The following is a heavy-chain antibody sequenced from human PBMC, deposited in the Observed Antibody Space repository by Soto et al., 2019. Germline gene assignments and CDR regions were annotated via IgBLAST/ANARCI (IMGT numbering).Heavy chain of an antibody. D-gene: IGHD1-1*01. V-gene: IGHV3-72*01. J-gene: IGHJ4*02. Sequence: EVQLVESGGGLVQPGGSLRLSCAASGFTFSDHYMDWVRQAPGKGLEWVGRIRNKANSYTTEYAASVKGRFTISRDDSKNSLYLQMNILKTEDTAVYYCVRGTTLYVDYWGQGTLVTVSS. CDR1: GFTFSDHY. CDR3: VRGTTLYVDY. CDR2: IRNKANSYTT.